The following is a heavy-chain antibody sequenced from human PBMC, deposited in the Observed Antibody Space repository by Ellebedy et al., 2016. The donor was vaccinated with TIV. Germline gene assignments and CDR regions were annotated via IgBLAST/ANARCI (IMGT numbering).Heavy chain of an antibody. CDR1: GASFSGYY. J-gene: IGHJ4*02. CDR3: ARQKRSDRVTLMSFDT. Sequence: MPSETLSLTCAVYGASFSGYYWSWIRQPPGKGLEWIGEINHSGSTNYNPSLKSRVTISVDTSKNQFSLKLSSVTAADTAVYYCARQKRSDRVTLMSFDTWGRGTLVTVSS. D-gene: IGHD3-16*01. CDR2: INHSGST. V-gene: IGHV4-34*01.